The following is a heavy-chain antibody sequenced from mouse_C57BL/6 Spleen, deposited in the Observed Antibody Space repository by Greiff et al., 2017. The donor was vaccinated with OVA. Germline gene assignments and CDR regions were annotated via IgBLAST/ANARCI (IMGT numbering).Heavy chain of an antibody. J-gene: IGHJ3*01. CDR1: GYTFTSYW. CDR3: ARVEDYLFAD. Sequence: QVQLQQPGAELVKPGASVKMSCKASGYTFTSYWITWVKQRPGQGLEWIGDIYPGSGSTNYNEKFKSKATLTVDTSSSTAYMQLSSLTSEDSAGYYCARVEDYLFADWGKGTLVTASA. D-gene: IGHD1-1*02. CDR2: IYPGSGST. V-gene: IGHV1-55*01.